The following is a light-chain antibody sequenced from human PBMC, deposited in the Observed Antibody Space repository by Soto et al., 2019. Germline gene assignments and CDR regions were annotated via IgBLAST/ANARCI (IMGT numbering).Light chain of an antibody. CDR1: KNDIGVYDF. J-gene: IGLJ1*01. Sequence: QSALTQPPSASGSPGQSVTISCTGTKNDIGVYDFVSWYQHHPGKAPRLIIYEVVQRPSGVHDRFSGSKSGNTASLTVSGLQAADEDDYFCKSYSGSNTYVFGSGTKVAVL. V-gene: IGLV2-8*01. CDR3: KSYSGSNTYV. CDR2: EVV.